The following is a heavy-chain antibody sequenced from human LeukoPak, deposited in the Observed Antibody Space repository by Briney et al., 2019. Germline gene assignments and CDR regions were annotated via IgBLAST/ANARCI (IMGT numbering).Heavy chain of an antibody. Sequence: PSETLSLTCTVSGGSISSSSYYWGWIRQPPGKGLEWIGSIYYSGSTYYNPSLKSRVTISVDTSKNQFSLKLSSVTAADTAVYYCARDSLGATGFDPWGQGTLVTVSS. J-gene: IGHJ5*02. D-gene: IGHD3-16*01. CDR2: IYYSGST. V-gene: IGHV4-39*07. CDR1: GGSISSSSYY. CDR3: ARDSLGATGFDP.